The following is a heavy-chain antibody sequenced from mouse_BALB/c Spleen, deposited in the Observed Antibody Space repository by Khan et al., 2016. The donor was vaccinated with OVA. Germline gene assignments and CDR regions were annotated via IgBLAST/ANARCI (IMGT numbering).Heavy chain of an antibody. D-gene: IGHD2-3*01. J-gene: IGHJ4*01. CDR3: ARRYDHSPMDY. CDR1: GFTFSSFG. V-gene: IGHV5-6*01. CDR2: ISSGGSYP. Sequence: EVELVESGGALVKPGGSLKLSCAAAGFTFSSFGMSWVRQTPDKRLEWVATISSGGSYPYYPDSVKGRFTISRDNAKNTLYLQMSSLRSEDTAMCYCARRYDHSPMDYWGQGTSVTVSS.